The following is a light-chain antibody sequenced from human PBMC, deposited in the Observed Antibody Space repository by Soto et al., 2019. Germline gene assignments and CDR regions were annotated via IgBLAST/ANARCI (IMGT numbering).Light chain of an antibody. Sequence: EIVLTQSPGTLSLSPGERATLSCRASQSVTSSYLAWYQQKPGQAPRLLIYGASSRATGIPDRFSGSGSGTDFTLTISRVEPEDFAVYYCQQYVSSPLTFGVGTKVEIK. CDR2: GAS. J-gene: IGKJ4*01. CDR1: QSVTSSY. V-gene: IGKV3-20*01. CDR3: QQYVSSPLT.